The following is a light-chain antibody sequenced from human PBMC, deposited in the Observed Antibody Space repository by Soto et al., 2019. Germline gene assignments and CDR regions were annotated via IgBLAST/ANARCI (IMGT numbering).Light chain of an antibody. Sequence: QAVVTQSPSASGTPGQRVTISCSGSGSNIGSHDVFWYQQLPGTAPKLLIYKNNQRPSGVPDRFSGSKSGTSASVAISGLRSEDEADYYCLAWDDSLSGRVFGTGTKLTVL. V-gene: IGLV1-47*01. CDR1: GSNIGSHD. CDR2: KNN. J-gene: IGLJ1*01. CDR3: LAWDDSLSGRV.